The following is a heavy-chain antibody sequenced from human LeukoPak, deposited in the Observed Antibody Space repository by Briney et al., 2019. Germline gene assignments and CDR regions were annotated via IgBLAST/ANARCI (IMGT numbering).Heavy chain of an antibody. D-gene: IGHD3-22*01. V-gene: IGHV4-31*03. CDR2: IHPSGML. CDR1: GASFNSDDQY. J-gene: IGHJ4*02. CDR3: SRGLDSRKLGY. Sequence: PSETLSLTCTVSGASFNSDDQYWNWIRQSPGKGLEWIGSIHPSGMLYNNPSLESRVTMSRDTSKNQFSLNLNSVTAADTAAYFCSRGLDSRKLGYRGQGIWSPSPQ.